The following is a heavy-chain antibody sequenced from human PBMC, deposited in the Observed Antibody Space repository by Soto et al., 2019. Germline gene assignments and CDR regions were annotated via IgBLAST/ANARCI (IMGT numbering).Heavy chain of an antibody. CDR2: IKQDGSDK. D-gene: IGHD3-10*01. V-gene: IGHV3-7*03. Sequence: EVQLVESGGGLVQPGGSLRLSCATSGFTFSIHWMSWVRQAPGKGLEWVANIKQDGSDKIYVDSVKGRFTISRDNAENSLFLQMNDLRVEDTAVYFCARISGDPTVAWYFDLWGRGTLVTVSS. CDR1: GFTFSIHW. J-gene: IGHJ2*01. CDR3: ARISGDPTVAWYFDL.